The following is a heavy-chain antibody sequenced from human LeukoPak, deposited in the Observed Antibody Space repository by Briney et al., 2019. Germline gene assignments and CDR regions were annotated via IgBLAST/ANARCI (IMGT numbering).Heavy chain of an antibody. V-gene: IGHV1-2*04. D-gene: IGHD3-10*01. CDR3: ARGRSATPPVDY. CDR1: GYTFTGYY. Sequence: RRASVKVSCKASGYTFTGYYMHWVRQAPGQGLEWMGWINPNSGGTNYAQKFQSWVTMTRDTSISTAYMELSRLRSDDTAVYYCARGRSATPPVDYWGQGTLVTVSS. CDR2: INPNSGGT. J-gene: IGHJ4*02.